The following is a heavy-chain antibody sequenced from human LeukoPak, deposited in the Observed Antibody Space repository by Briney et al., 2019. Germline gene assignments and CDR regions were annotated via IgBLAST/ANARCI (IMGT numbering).Heavy chain of an antibody. J-gene: IGHJ1*01. CDR1: GFTFRTYA. D-gene: IGHD2-15*01. V-gene: IGHV3-23*01. CDR3: AQQLGYCSRGSCYFTN. Sequence: GGSLRLSCAASGFTFRTYAMSWVRQIPGKGLEWVSSISTDGGDTSYADSVKGRFSISRDNSKNTLHLQMNNLRAEDTAKYFCAQQLGYCSRGSCYFTNWGQGTLVTVSS. CDR2: ISTDGGDT.